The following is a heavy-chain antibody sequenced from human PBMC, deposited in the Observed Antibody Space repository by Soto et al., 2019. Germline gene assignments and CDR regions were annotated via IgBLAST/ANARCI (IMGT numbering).Heavy chain of an antibody. CDR3: ARDWGTPGRGSAVGYYYHYGMDV. CDR1: EVTFKTYW. J-gene: IGHJ6*02. Sequence: PGGSLRLSCLASEVTFKTYWMNWVRQAPVRGLEWVANIKDDGSEKNYVDSVKGRFTISRDNAKNSLYLQMNSLRGEDTAVYFCARDWGTPGRGSAVGYYYHYGMDVWGQGTTVTVSS. V-gene: IGHV3-7*05. CDR2: IKDDGSEK. D-gene: IGHD6-19*01.